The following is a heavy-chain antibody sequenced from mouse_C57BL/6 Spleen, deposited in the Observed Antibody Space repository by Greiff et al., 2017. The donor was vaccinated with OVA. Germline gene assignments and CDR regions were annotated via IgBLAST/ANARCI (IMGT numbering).Heavy chain of an antibody. CDR3: ARVGLDPFAY. V-gene: IGHV5-4*03. CDR2: ISDGGSYT. J-gene: IGHJ3*01. Sequence: EVKLVESGGGLVKPGGSLKLSCAASGFTFSSYAMSWVRQTPEKRLEWVATISDGGSYTYYPDNVKGRFTISRDNAKNNLYLQMSHLKSEDTAMYYCARVGLDPFAYWGQGTLVTVSA. CDR1: GFTFSSYA. D-gene: IGHD4-1*01.